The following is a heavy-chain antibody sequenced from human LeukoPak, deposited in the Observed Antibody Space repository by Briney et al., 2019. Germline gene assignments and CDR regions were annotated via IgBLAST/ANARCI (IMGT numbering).Heavy chain of an antibody. J-gene: IGHJ4*02. D-gene: IGHD3-10*01. V-gene: IGHV1-46*01. CDR3: ARSYGPTVDY. Sequence: ASVKVSCKAPGYTFTSYYMHWVRQAPGEGLEWMGIINPSGGSTSYAQKFQGRVTMTRDTSISTAYMELSRLRSDDTAVYYCARSYGPTVDYWGQGTLVTVSS. CDR2: INPSGGST. CDR1: GYTFTSYY.